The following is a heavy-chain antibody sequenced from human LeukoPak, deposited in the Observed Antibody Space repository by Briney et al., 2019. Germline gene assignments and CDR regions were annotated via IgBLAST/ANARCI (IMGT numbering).Heavy chain of an antibody. Sequence: TGGSLRLSCAASGFTFSGYAMTWVRQSPGKGLGWVSGISGSGDNTYYTDSLKGRFTISRDNFKNTLYLQMNSLRAGDTAVYYCAKTFRSTSMDVWGKGTTVTVSS. J-gene: IGHJ6*03. D-gene: IGHD2-2*01. V-gene: IGHV3-23*01. CDR1: GFTFSGYA. CDR3: AKTFRSTSMDV. CDR2: ISGSGDNT.